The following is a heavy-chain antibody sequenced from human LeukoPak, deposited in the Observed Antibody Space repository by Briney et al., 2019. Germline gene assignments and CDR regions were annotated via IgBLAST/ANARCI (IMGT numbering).Heavy chain of an antibody. CDR1: GVSISSYY. CDR2: IYYSGST. J-gene: IGHJ4*02. V-gene: IGHV4-59*12. D-gene: IGHD3-16*02. CDR3: ARVPFYDYVWGSYRDPYYFDY. Sequence: SETLSLTCTVSGVSISSYYWSWIRQPPGKGLEWIGYIYYSGSTNYNPSLKSRVTISVDTSKNQFSLKLSSVTAADTAVYYRARVPFYDYVWGSYRDPYYFDYWGQGTLVTVSS.